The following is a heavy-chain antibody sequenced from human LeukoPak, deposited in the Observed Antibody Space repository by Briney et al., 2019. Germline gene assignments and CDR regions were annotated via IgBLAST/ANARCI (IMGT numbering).Heavy chain of an antibody. Sequence: GGSLRLSCAASGFTFSSYAMSWVRQAPGKGLEWVSAISGSGGSTYYADSVKGRFTISRDNSKNTLYLQMNSLRAEDTAVYYCAKDRFKASGSHPGPFDYWGQGTLVTVSS. V-gene: IGHV3-23*01. J-gene: IGHJ4*02. CDR2: ISGSGGST. CDR1: GFTFSSYA. CDR3: AKDRFKASGSHPGPFDY. D-gene: IGHD3-10*01.